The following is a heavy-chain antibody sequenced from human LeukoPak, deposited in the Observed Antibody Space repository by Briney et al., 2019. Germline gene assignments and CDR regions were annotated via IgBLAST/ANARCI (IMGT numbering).Heavy chain of an antibody. J-gene: IGHJ5*02. V-gene: IGHV3-23*01. CDR2: ISGSGGST. Sequence: GGSLRLSCAASGFTFSSYAMRWVRQAPGKGLEWVSAISGSGGSTYYADSVKGRFTISRDNSKNTLYLQMNSLRAEDTAVYYCAKVDCGHNWFDPWGQGTLVTVSS. D-gene: IGHD3/OR15-3a*01. CDR3: AKVDCGHNWFDP. CDR1: GFTFSSYA.